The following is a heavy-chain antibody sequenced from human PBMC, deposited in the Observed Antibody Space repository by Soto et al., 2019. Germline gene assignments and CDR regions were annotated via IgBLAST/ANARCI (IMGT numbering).Heavy chain of an antibody. CDR3: ARESAGTYYFDY. CDR1: GDSVSSNTAA. Sequence: QTLSLTCAISGDSVSSNTAAWNWIRQSPSRGLEWLGRAYYRSRWYNDYAVSVKSRITINPDTAKNQISLQVNSVAPEDTAVYYCARESAGTYYFDYWGQGTMVTVSS. J-gene: IGHJ4*02. CDR2: AYYRSRWYN. V-gene: IGHV6-1*01. D-gene: IGHD6-19*01.